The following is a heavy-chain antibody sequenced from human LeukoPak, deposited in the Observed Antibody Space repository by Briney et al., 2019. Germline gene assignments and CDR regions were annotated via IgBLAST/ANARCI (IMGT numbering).Heavy chain of an antibody. J-gene: IGHJ4*02. Sequence: PGRSLRLSCAASGFTFSSYGMHWVRQAPGKGLEWVAVISYDGSNKYYADSVKGRFTISRDNSKNTLYLQMNSLRAEGTAVYYCAKDYGSGSYYIDYWGQGTLVTVSS. CDR3: AKDYGSGSYYIDY. CDR1: GFTFSSYG. V-gene: IGHV3-30*18. D-gene: IGHD3-10*01. CDR2: ISYDGSNK.